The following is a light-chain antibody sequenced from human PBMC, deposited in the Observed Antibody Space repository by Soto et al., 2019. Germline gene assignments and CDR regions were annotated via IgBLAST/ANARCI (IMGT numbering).Light chain of an antibody. CDR2: GAS. Sequence: EIVLTQSPGTLSLSPGDRATLSCRASQSVSSSYLAWYQQKPGQAPGLLIYGASSRATGIPDRFSGSGSGTDFTLTISRLEPEDFAVYYCQQRSNWLTFGGGTKVEIK. V-gene: IGKV3D-20*02. J-gene: IGKJ4*01. CDR1: QSVSSSY. CDR3: QQRSNWLT.